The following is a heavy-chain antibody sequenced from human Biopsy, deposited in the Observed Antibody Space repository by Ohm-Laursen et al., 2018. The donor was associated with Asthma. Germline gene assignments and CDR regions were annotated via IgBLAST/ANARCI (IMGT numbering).Heavy chain of an antibody. J-gene: IGHJ2*01. Sequence: SDTLSLTCIVSGDAMSTSGSYWGWIRQSPGKGLEWIGGIYYSGRTYYNPPLGSLVSIFADNTKNRFSLKETSVTAADTAVYYFARAVSSSSYWYFDLWGRGDLVTVSS. D-gene: IGHD6-6*01. CDR3: ARAVSSSSYWYFDL. CDR2: IYYSGRT. V-gene: IGHV4-39*02. CDR1: GDAMSTSGSY.